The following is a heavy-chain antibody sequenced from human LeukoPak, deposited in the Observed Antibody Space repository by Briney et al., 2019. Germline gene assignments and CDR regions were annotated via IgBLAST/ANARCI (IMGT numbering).Heavy chain of an antibody. D-gene: IGHD3-22*01. Sequence: GGSLRLSCAASGFTFSSYWMSWVRQAPGKGLEWVANIKQDGSEKYYVDSVKGRFTISRDNAKNSLYLQMNSLRAEDTAVYYCARVPVLVAYYYDSSGYDFDYWGQGTLVTVSS. CDR2: IKQDGSEK. CDR1: GFTFSSYW. CDR3: ARVPVLVAYYYDSSGYDFDY. V-gene: IGHV3-7*01. J-gene: IGHJ4*02.